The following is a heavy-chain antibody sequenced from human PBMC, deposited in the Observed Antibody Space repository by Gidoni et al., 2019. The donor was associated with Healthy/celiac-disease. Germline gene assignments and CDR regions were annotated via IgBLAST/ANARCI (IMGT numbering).Heavy chain of an antibody. Sequence: QVQLVQSGAEVKKPVASVKVSCKASGYTFTSYDINGVRQATGQGLESMGWMNPNRGNTGYAKKFQGRVTMTRNTSISTAYMXLSSLXSEDXXXYYCARGALGYCSGGSCYIYWGQGTLVTVSS. CDR2: MNPNRGNT. V-gene: IGHV1-8*01. CDR3: ARGALGYCSGGSCYIY. CDR1: GYTFTSYD. D-gene: IGHD2-15*01. J-gene: IGHJ4*02.